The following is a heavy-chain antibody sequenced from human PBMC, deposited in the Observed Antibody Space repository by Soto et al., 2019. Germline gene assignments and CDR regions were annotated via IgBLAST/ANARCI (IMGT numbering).Heavy chain of an antibody. V-gene: IGHV1-69*06. CDR2: VVPLFGTT. Sequence: QVQLVQSGAEVKKPGSSVKVSCKASGGTFNNYAFTWVRQAPGQGLEWMGGVVPLFGTTTYAQNFQGRVTITADKSTSTVYMELSSLKSEDTAVYYCAREYGAIAARGWFDPWGQGTLVTVSS. D-gene: IGHD6-6*01. J-gene: IGHJ5*02. CDR1: GGTFNNYA. CDR3: AREYGAIAARGWFDP.